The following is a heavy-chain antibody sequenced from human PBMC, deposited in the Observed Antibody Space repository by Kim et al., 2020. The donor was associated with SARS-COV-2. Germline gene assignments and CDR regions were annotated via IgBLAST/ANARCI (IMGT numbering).Heavy chain of an antibody. CDR1: GFTFSSYG. CDR2: ISYDGSNK. D-gene: IGHD3-3*01. V-gene: IGHV3-30*18. Sequence: GGSLRLSCAASGFTFSSYGMHWVRQAPGKGLEWVAVISYDGSNKYYADSVKGRFTISRDNSKNTLYLQMNSLRAEDTAVYYCAKAIDFWSGFLYYYYGMDVWGQGTTVTVSS. CDR3: AKAIDFWSGFLYYYYGMDV. J-gene: IGHJ6*02.